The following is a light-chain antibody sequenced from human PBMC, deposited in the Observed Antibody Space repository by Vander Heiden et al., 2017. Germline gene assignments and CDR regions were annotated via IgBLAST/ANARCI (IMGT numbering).Light chain of an antibody. Sequence: QSALTQPACLCVSPGRPITINCTVTGSDVGGYNYVPWYHQHQGKAPKLMIYDVSNRPSGVSNRFSGSKSGNTASLTITGLQAEDEADYYCSSYTSSSTLEVVFGGGTKLTVL. CDR2: DVS. V-gene: IGLV2-14*01. J-gene: IGLJ2*01. CDR1: GSDVGGYNY. CDR3: SSYTSSSTLEVV.